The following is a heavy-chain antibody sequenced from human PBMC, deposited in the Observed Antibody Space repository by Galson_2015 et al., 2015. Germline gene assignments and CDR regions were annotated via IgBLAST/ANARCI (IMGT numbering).Heavy chain of an antibody. V-gene: IGHV3-74*01. CDR3: ARVRVTRTGTWGFDI. Sequence: LRLSCAVSGFSLRDFWIHWVRPTPGKGLVWVSRISDDERTTTYADSVKGRFTISRDNAKNTVYLQMNSLRVEDTAIYYCARVRVTRTGTWGFDIWGQGTMVTVSS. CDR1: GFSLRDFW. D-gene: IGHD4-17*01. CDR2: ISDDERTT. J-gene: IGHJ3*02.